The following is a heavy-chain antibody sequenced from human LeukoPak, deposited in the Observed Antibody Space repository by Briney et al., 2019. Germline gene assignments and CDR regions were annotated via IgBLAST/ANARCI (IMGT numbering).Heavy chain of an antibody. Sequence: SETLSLTCTVSGGSISSSSYYWGWIRQPPGKGLEWIGSIYHSGSTYYNPSLKSRVTISVDTSKNQFSLKLSSVTAADTAVYYCARVRWSDAFDIWGQGTMVTVSS. CDR1: GGSISSSSYY. CDR3: ARVRWSDAFDI. D-gene: IGHD4-23*01. CDR2: IYHSGST. J-gene: IGHJ3*02. V-gene: IGHV4-39*07.